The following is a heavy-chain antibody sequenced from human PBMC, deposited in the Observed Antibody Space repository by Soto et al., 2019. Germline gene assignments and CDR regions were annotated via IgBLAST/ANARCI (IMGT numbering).Heavy chain of an antibody. Sequence: SETLSLTCSVSGGSMSKFYRSWIRKTAGKGLEWMGRVYATGTSDYNPSLRSRIAMSVDISKKTFSLRLRSVTAADTGVYYCVRDGSKTLRDCFDPWGQGILVTVSS. D-gene: IGHD4-17*01. CDR3: VRDGSKTLRDCFDP. V-gene: IGHV4-4*07. CDR2: VYATGTS. J-gene: IGHJ5*02. CDR1: GGSMSKFY.